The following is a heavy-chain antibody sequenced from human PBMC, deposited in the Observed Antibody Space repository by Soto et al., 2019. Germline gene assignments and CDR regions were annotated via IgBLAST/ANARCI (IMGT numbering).Heavy chain of an antibody. D-gene: IGHD6-13*01. J-gene: IGHJ6*02. V-gene: IGHV4-59*01. CDR2: IYYSGNT. CDR3: AREGYPEPPNYYSGMDF. CDR1: GGSISSYY. Sequence: SETLSLTCTVSGGSISSYYWSWIRQPPGKGLEWIGYIYYSGNTNYNPSLKSRVTISVDTSKDQFSLKLSSVTAADTAVYYCAREGYPEPPNYYSGMDFGGQGTRVTVSS.